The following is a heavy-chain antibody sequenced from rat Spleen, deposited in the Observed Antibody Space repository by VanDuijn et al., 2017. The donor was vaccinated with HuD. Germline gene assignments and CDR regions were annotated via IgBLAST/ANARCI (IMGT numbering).Heavy chain of an antibody. J-gene: IGHJ2*01. CDR1: GFTFSDYN. CDR2: ISYDGSST. D-gene: IGHD1-9*01. CDR3: ARDYGYTPYYFDY. Sequence: EVQLVESGGGLVQPGRSLKLSCAASGFTFSDYNMAWVRQAPKKGLEWVATISYDGSSTYYRDSVKGRFTISRDNAKSTLYLQMDSLRSEDTATYYCARDYGYTPYYFDYWGQGVMVTVSS. V-gene: IGHV5-7*01.